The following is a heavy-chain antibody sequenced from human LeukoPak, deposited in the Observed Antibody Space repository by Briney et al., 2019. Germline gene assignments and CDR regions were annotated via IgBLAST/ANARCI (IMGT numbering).Heavy chain of an antibody. Sequence: GGSLRLSCAASGFTFSSYGMHWVRQAPGKGLEWVSSISSSSSYIYYADSVKGRFTISRDNAKNSLYLQMNSLRAEDTAVYYCARDLGYCSSTSRYYGMDVWGQGTTVTVSS. V-gene: IGHV3-21*01. CDR3: ARDLGYCSSTSRYYGMDV. CDR2: ISSSSSYI. CDR1: GFTFSSYG. D-gene: IGHD2-2*01. J-gene: IGHJ6*02.